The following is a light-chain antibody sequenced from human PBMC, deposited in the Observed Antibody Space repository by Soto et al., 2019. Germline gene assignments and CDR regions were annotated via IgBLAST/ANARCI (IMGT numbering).Light chain of an antibody. CDR3: NSYTSSTIYV. CDR2: EVN. CDR1: SSDVGGYDH. Sequence: QSVLTQPASVSGSPGQSITISCTGTSSDVGGYDHVAWYQQHPGKAPKLMIYEVNNRPSGISNRFSGSKSGNTASLTIPGLQAEDEADYYCNSYTSSTIYVFGTGTQVTVL. J-gene: IGLJ1*01. V-gene: IGLV2-14*01.